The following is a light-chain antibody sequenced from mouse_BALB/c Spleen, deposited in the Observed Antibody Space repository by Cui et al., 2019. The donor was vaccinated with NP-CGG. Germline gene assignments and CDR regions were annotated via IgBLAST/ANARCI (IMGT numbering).Light chain of an antibody. CDR3: ALWYSNHWV. J-gene: IGLJ1*01. V-gene: IGLV1*01. CDR1: TGAVTTSNY. CDR2: GTN. Sequence: QVVVTQESALTTSPGETVTLTCRSSTGAVTTSNYANWVQEKPDHLFTGLIGGTNNRAPGVPARFSGSLIGDKAALTIPGAQTEDEAIYFCALWYSNHWVFGGGTKLTVL.